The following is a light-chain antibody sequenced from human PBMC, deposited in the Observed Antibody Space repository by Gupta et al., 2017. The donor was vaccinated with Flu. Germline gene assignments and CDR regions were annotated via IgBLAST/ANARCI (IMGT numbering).Light chain of an antibody. CDR1: QSISSY. V-gene: IGKV1-39*01. CDR2: AAS. J-gene: IGKJ2*01. Sequence: DIPMTPSPSSLSASVGDRVNITCRASQSISSYVNWYQQKPGKAPKLLIYAASSLQSGVQSRFSGRGSGKVCMPTISSLQPEDGATYYGQQSYWTPYTFGQGTKLEIK. CDR3: QQSYWTPYT.